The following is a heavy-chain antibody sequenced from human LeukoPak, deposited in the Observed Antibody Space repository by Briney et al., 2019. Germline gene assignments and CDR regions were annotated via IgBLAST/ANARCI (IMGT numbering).Heavy chain of an antibody. CDR3: ARDQGGYYGSGSYYTGDY. Sequence: ASVKVSCKASGYTFTSYGINWVRQAPGQGLEWMGWISGYNGYAYYAQKLQGRVTMTTDTSTSTAYMELRSLRSGDTAVYYCARDQGGYYGSGSYYTGDYWGQGTLVTVSS. J-gene: IGHJ4*02. D-gene: IGHD3-10*01. V-gene: IGHV1-18*01. CDR2: ISGYNGYA. CDR1: GYTFTSYG.